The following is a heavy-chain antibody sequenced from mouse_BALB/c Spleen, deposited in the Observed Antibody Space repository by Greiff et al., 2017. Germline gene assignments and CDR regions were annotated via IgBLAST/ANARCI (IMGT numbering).Heavy chain of an antibody. CDR1: GFSLTSYG. V-gene: IGHV2-2*02. D-gene: IGHD2-1*01. CDR2: IWSGGST. CDR3: ARKGDGNYLAWFAY. J-gene: IGHJ3*01. Sequence: QVQLKQSGPGLVQPSQSLSITCTVSGFSLTSYGVHWVRQSPGKGLEWLGVIWSGGSTDYNAAFISRLSISKDNSKSQVFFKMNSLQANDTAIYYCARKGDGNYLAWFAYWGQGTLVTVSA.